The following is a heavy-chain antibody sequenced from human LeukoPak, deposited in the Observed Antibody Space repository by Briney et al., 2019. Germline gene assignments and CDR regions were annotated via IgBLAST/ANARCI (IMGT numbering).Heavy chain of an antibody. CDR1: GASMSSSSYY. V-gene: IGHV4-39*07. D-gene: IGHD4-11*01. Sequence: PSETLSLTCTVSGASMSSSSYYWGWIRQPPGKGLEWIASIYYSGTTYYNPSLKSRVTISVATSKTQFSLKLSSVSAADTAVYYCARAQRVATTSAKSWFDPWGKGTLVTVSS. J-gene: IGHJ5*02. CDR3: ARAQRVATTSAKSWFDP. CDR2: IYYSGTT.